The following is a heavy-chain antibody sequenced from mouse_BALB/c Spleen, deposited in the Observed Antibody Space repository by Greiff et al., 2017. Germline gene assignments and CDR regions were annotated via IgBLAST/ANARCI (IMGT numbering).Heavy chain of an antibody. CDR2: IDPANGNT. CDR1: GFNIKDTY. V-gene: IGHV14-3*02. J-gene: IGHJ4*01. CDR3: ARGDWDYAMDY. D-gene: IGHD4-1*01. Sequence: EVKLQESGAELVKPGASVKLSCTASGFNIKDTYMHWVKQRPEQGLEWIGRIDPANGNTKYDPKFQGKATITADTSSNTAYLQLSSLTSEDTAVYYCARGDWDYAMDYWGQGTSVTVSS.